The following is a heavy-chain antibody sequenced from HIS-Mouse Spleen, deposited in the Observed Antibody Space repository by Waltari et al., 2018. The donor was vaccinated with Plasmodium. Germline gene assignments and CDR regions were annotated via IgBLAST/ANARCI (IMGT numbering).Heavy chain of an antibody. D-gene: IGHD6-13*01. Sequence: EVQLVESGGGLVQPGGSLRLSCAASGFTFSSYWMHWVRQAPGKGLVGVSRINRDGSSTRYADSVKGRFTISRDNAKNTLYLQMNSLRAEDTAVYYCARTIAAAGTGDAFDMWGQGTMVTVSS. V-gene: IGHV3-74*01. CDR3: ARTIAAAGTGDAFDM. J-gene: IGHJ3*02. CDR1: GFTFSSYW. CDR2: INRDGSST.